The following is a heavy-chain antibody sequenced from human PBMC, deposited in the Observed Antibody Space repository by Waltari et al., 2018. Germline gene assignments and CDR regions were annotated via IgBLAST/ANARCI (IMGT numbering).Heavy chain of an antibody. CDR3: ASPNYYGSGSYGFFDY. Sequence: QVQLVQSGAEVKKPGASVKVSCKASGYTFTSYAIHWVRQAPGQRLEWMGWINAGNGNTKYSQKFQGRVTITRDTSASTAYMELSSLRSEDTAVYYCASPNYYGSGSYGFFDYWGQGTLVTVSS. CDR2: INAGNGNT. J-gene: IGHJ4*02. CDR1: GYTFTSYA. D-gene: IGHD3-10*01. V-gene: IGHV1-3*01.